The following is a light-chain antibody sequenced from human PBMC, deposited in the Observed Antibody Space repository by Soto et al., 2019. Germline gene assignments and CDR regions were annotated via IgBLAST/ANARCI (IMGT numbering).Light chain of an antibody. CDR2: KTS. CDR3: QQYKSFSLT. CDR1: QSISNW. J-gene: IGKJ4*01. V-gene: IGKV1-5*03. Sequence: DIQMTQSPSTLSASVGDRVTITCRASQSISNWLAWYQQKPGKAPKLLIYKTSNLDSGVPSRFSGSGSGTEFSLTISSLQPHDFATYYCQQYKSFSLTFGGGTRVEVK.